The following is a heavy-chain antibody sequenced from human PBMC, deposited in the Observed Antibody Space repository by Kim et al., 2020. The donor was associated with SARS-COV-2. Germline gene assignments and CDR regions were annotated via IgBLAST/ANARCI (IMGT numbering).Heavy chain of an antibody. J-gene: IGHJ6*02. V-gene: IGHV6-1*01. D-gene: IGHD6-13*01. CDR2: TYYRSKWYN. Sequence: SQTLSLTCAISGDSVSSNSAAWNWIRQSPSRGLEWLGRTYYRSKWYNDYAVSVKSRITINPDTSKDQFSLQLNSVTPEETAVYYCARTTRQYSSGWYGSRDYYYGMDVWGQVTTVTVSS. CDR3: ARTTRQYSSGWYGSRDYYYGMDV. CDR1: GDSVSSNSAA.